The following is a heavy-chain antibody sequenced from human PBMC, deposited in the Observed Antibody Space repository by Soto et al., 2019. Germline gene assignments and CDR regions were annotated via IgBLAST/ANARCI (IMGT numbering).Heavy chain of an antibody. Sequence: SGPTLVNPTQTLTLTCTFSGFSLSTSGVGVGWIRQPPGKALEWLALIYWDDDKRYSPSLKSRLTITKDTSKNQVVLTMTNMDPVDTATYYCAHRRVSSSWGLVIMDWFDPWGQGTRVTVSS. V-gene: IGHV2-5*02. CDR2: IYWDDDK. D-gene: IGHD6-13*01. CDR1: GFSLSTSGVG. CDR3: AHRRVSSSWGLVIMDWFDP. J-gene: IGHJ5*02.